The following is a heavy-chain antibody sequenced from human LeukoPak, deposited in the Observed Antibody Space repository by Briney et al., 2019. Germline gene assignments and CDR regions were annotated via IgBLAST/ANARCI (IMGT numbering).Heavy chain of an antibody. D-gene: IGHD3-10*01. Sequence: SETLSLTCTVSGVSISSGSYYWSWTRQPAGKGLEWIGRIYTSGSTNYNPSLKSRVTISVDTSKNQFSLKLSSVTAADTAVYSCARSGGEVLLWFGELRNWFDPWGQGTLVTVSS. CDR3: ARSGGEVLLWFGELRNWFDP. J-gene: IGHJ5*02. V-gene: IGHV4-61*02. CDR1: GVSISSGSYY. CDR2: IYTSGST.